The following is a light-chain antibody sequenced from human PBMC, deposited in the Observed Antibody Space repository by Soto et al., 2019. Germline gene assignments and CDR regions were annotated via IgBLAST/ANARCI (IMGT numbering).Light chain of an antibody. Sequence: QSVLTQPPSASGSPGQSVTISCTGTKNDIGVYDFVSWYQHHPGKAPRLIIYEVVQRPSGVPDRFSGSKSGNTASLTVSGLQAADEGDYFCKSYAGSNTYVYGSATKVTVL. CDR2: EVV. CDR1: KNDIGVYDF. V-gene: IGLV2-8*01. CDR3: KSYAGSNTYV. J-gene: IGLJ1*01.